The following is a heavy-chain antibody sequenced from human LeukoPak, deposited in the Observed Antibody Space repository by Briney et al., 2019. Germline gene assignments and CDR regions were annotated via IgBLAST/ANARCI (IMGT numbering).Heavy chain of an antibody. Sequence: GASVKVSCKASGYTFTSYYMHWVRQAPGQGLEWMGIINPSGGSTSYAQKFQGRVTMTRDTSTSTVYMELSSLRSEDTAVYYCARPWYYYDSSGSNYYFDYWGQGTLVTVSS. D-gene: IGHD3-22*01. CDR2: INPSGGST. CDR1: GYTFTSYY. CDR3: ARPWYYYDSSGSNYYFDY. J-gene: IGHJ4*02. V-gene: IGHV1-46*01.